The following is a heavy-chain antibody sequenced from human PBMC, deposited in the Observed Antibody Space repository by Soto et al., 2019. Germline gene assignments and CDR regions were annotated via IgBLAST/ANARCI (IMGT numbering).Heavy chain of an antibody. CDR2: IYYSGST. CDR3: ARVGRIQLWLRFDP. CDR1: GGSISSYY. Sequence: SETLSLTCTVSGGSISSYYWSWIRQPPGKGLEWIGYIYYSGSTNYNPSLKSRVTISVDTSKNQFSLKLSSVTAADTAVYYCARVGRIQLWLRFDPWGQGTLVTVST. D-gene: IGHD5-18*01. J-gene: IGHJ5*02. V-gene: IGHV4-59*01.